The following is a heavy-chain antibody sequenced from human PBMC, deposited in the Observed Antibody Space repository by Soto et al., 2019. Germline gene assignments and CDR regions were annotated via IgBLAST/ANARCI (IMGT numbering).Heavy chain of an antibody. Sequence: ASVKVSCKASGYTFTGYYTHWVRQAPGQGLEWMGWINPNSGGTSFAQKFQGRVTMTRDTSISTAYMELSRLTSDDTAVYFCARVKTIPAAGPYHCWCQGTMPTL. CDR2: INPNSGGT. D-gene: IGHD6-13*01. J-gene: IGHJ4*02. CDR3: ARVKTIPAAGPYHC. CDR1: GYTFTGYY. V-gene: IGHV1-2*02.